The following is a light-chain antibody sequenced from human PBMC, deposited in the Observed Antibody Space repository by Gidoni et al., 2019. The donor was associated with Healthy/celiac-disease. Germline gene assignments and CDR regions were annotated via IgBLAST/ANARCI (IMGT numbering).Light chain of an antibody. Sequence: DIQMTQSPSSLSASVGDRVTITCRASQCISNYLAWYQQKPGKVPKLLIYTASTLQTGVPSRFSGSGSGTDFTLTISSLQPEDVATYYCQKYNSDPGTFGQGTKVEIK. CDR3: QKYNSDPGT. CDR1: QCISNY. V-gene: IGKV1-27*01. J-gene: IGKJ1*01. CDR2: TAS.